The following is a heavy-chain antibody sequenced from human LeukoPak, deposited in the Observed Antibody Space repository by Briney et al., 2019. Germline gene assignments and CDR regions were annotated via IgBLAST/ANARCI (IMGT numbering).Heavy chain of an antibody. Sequence: GGSLRLSCAASGFTLSSYGMHWVRQAPGKGLEWVAVIWYDGSNKYYTDSVKGRFTISRDNSKNTLYLQMNSLRAEDTAVYYCARDRGYDYSAAYYFDYWGQGTLVTVSS. CDR3: ARDRGYDYSAAYYFDY. D-gene: IGHD5-12*01. CDR1: GFTLSSYG. V-gene: IGHV3-33*01. CDR2: IWYDGSNK. J-gene: IGHJ4*02.